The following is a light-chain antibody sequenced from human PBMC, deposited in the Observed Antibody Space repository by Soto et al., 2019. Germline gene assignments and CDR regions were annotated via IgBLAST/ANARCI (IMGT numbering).Light chain of an antibody. V-gene: IGKV3-11*01. CDR2: DAS. Sequence: EIVLTQSPATLSLSPGERATLSCRASQSVSSYLAWYQQKPGQAPRLLIYDASSRATGIPARFSGSGSGTDFTLTITSLEPEDFAVYYCQQRSNRPSTFGGGTKVEI. J-gene: IGKJ4*01. CDR3: QQRSNRPST. CDR1: QSVSSY.